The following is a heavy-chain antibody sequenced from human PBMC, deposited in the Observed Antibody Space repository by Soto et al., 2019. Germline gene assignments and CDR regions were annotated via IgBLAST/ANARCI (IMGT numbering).Heavy chain of an antibody. CDR2: ISFDGTNK. J-gene: IGHJ4*02. CDR3: ARDDGGSFLGH. V-gene: IGHV3-30-3*01. Sequence: GGSLILSCAASGFTFSNFSMFWVRQAPGKGLEWVAVISFDGTNKYYADSVKGRFTISRDNSKNTVYLQMNSLRADDTAAFYCARDDGGSFLGHWGQGTLVTVSS. D-gene: IGHD1-26*01. CDR1: GFTFSNFS.